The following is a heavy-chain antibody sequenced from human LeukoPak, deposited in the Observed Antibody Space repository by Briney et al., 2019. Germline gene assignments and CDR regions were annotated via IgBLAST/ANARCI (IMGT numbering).Heavy chain of an antibody. Sequence: AASVKVSCKASGYTFTSYDINWVRQATGQGLEWMGWMNPNSGNTGYAQKFQGRVTMTRNTSISTAYMELSSLRSEDTAVYYCAIQTLWYYDFWSGYYNYNWFDPWGQGTPVTVSS. CDR2: MNPNSGNT. CDR3: AIQTLWYYDFWSGYYNYNWFDP. J-gene: IGHJ5*02. V-gene: IGHV1-8*01. D-gene: IGHD3-3*01. CDR1: GYTFTSYD.